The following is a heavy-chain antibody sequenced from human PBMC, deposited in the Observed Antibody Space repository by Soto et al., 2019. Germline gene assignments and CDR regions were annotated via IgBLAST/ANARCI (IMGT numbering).Heavy chain of an antibody. CDR3: ARDYSGSLAVAGPEPTVFDY. CDR1: GYTFTSYY. D-gene: IGHD6-19*01. CDR2: INPSGGST. Sequence: ASVKVSCKASGYTFTSYYMHWVRQAPGQGLEWMGIINPSGGSTSYAQKFQGRVTMTRDTSTSTVYMELSSLRSEDTAVYYCARDYSGSLAVAGPEPTVFDYWGQGTLVTSPQ. V-gene: IGHV1-46*01. J-gene: IGHJ4*02.